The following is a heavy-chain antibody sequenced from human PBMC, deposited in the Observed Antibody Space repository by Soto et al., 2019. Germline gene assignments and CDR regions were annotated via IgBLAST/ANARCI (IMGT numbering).Heavy chain of an antibody. J-gene: IGHJ5*02. CDR2: IWYDGSNK. CDR1: GFTFSSYG. CDR3: ARESAKQQLEDDEQYNWFDP. D-gene: IGHD6-13*01. V-gene: IGHV3-33*01. Sequence: GGSLRLSCAASGFTFSSYGMHWVRQAPGKGLEWVAVIWYDGSNKYYADSVKGRFTISRDNSKNTLYLQMNSLRAEDTAVYYCARESAKQQLEDDEQYNWFDPWGQGTLVTVSS.